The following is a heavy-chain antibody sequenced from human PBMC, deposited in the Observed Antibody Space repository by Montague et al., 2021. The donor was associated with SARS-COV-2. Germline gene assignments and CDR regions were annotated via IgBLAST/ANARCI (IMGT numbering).Heavy chain of an antibody. CDR3: ARGAPGY. CDR1: GGSFRKHH. V-gene: IGHV4-34*01. D-gene: IGHD1-1*01. J-gene: IGHJ4*02. Sequence: SETLSLTCAVYGGSFRKHHWTWIRQAPGGGPEFVCQIQYGRNTKYNPSLRSRVTISIDTLKNQFSLKLTSVTAADTAVYYCARGAPGYWGQGTLVTVSS. CDR2: IQYGRNT.